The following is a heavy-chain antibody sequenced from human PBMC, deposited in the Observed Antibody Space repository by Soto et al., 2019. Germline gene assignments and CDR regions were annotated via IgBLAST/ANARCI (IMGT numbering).Heavy chain of an antibody. CDR1: GFTFSSYA. V-gene: IGHV3-23*01. CDR3: AKVVPNDCTVLPCRYFDY. CDR2: ISGSGATT. J-gene: IGHJ4*02. D-gene: IGHD2-8*02. Sequence: VQLLESGGGLVQPGGSLRLSCAASGFTFSSYAMNWVREAPGKGLEWVSTISGSGATTYYADSVKGRCTIARDNPKNTLYLQMNSLRVEDTAVYNCAKVVPNDCTVLPCRYFDYWGLGTLVTVSS.